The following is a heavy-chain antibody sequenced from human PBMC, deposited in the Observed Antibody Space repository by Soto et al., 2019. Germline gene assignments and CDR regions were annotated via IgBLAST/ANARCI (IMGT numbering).Heavy chain of an antibody. Sequence: PGGSLRLSCAASGFTFSSYDMHWVRQATGKGLEWVSAVGTAGDTYYPGSVKGRFTISRENAKNSLYLQTNSLRDEDTAVYYCAREETAWPLAYGLDVWGQGTTVTVSS. CDR1: GFTFSSYD. J-gene: IGHJ6*02. D-gene: IGHD2-21*02. CDR2: VGTAGDT. V-gene: IGHV3-13*01. CDR3: AREETAWPLAYGLDV.